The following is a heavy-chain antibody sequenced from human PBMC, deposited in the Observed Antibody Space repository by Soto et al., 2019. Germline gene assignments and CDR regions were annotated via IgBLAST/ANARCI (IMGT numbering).Heavy chain of an antibody. J-gene: IGHJ6*01. D-gene: IGHD1-1*01. CDR3: ARGKGMEESSCYYGLDI. Sequence: ASVEVSCKASGYTFSTYAIHWVRQAPGQSLEWMGWLNGGTGQTRYSQKFQDRVIITRDTSASTGYMELRSLTSEDTAVYYCARGKGMEESSCYYGLDIWGQGPTGALST. CDR1: GYTFSTYA. V-gene: IGHV1-3*01. CDR2: LNGGTGQT.